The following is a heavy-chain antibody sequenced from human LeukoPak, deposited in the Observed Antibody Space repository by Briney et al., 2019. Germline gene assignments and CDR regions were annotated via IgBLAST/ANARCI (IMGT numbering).Heavy chain of an antibody. CDR3: ARQGLSGSYYFDY. D-gene: IGHD1-26*01. Sequence: KPSETLSLTCAVYGGSFSGYYWSWIRQPPGKGLEWIGEINHSGSTNYNPSLKSRVTISVDMSKNQFSLKLSSVTAADTAVYYCARQGLSGSYYFDYWGQGTLVTVSS. CDR2: INHSGST. CDR1: GGSFSGYY. J-gene: IGHJ4*02. V-gene: IGHV4-34*01.